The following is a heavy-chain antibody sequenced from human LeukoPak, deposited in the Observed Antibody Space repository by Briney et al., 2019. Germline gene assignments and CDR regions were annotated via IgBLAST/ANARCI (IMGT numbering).Heavy chain of an antibody. D-gene: IGHD3-10*01. J-gene: IGHJ4*02. Sequence: PGGSLRLSCAASGFTFDDYAMHWVRQAPGKGLEWVSLISWDGGSTYYADSVKGRFTISRDNSKNSLYLQMNSLRAEDTALYYCAKDIGGLWFGELRGDGFDYWGQGTLVTVSS. V-gene: IGHV3-43D*03. CDR3: AKDIGGLWFGELRGDGFDY. CDR1: GFTFDDYA. CDR2: ISWDGGST.